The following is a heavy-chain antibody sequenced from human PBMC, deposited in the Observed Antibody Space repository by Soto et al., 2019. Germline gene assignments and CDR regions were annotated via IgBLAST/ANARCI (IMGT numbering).Heavy chain of an antibody. V-gene: IGHV4-4*07. D-gene: IGHD2-2*01. Sequence: QVQLQESDPGLVKPSETLSLTCSVSGGSINNDYWTWIRQSAGKGLEWIGRINTSGRTTYNPSLKSRVTMSIDTSKNQFSLTLISVTAADTALYYCARLHLPALQGAFDIWGQGTMVTVSS. CDR2: INTSGRT. CDR1: GGSINNDY. CDR3: ARLHLPALQGAFDI. J-gene: IGHJ3*02.